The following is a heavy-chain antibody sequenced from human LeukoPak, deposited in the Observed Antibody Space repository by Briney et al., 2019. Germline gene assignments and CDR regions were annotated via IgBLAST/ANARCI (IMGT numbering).Heavy chain of an antibody. Sequence: PGGSLRLSCAASGFTLGSYAMHWVRQAPGKGLDWVAVISYDGSNKYYADSVKGRFTISRDNSKNTLYLQMNSLRAEDTAVYYCAREDIVVVPAAPRPYYYYGMDVWGKGTTVTVSS. CDR1: GFTLGSYA. J-gene: IGHJ6*04. CDR3: AREDIVVVPAAPRPYYYYGMDV. CDR2: ISYDGSNK. V-gene: IGHV3-30*04. D-gene: IGHD2-2*01.